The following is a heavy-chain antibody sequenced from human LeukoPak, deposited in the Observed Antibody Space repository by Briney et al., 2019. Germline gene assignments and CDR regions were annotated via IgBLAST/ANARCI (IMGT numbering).Heavy chain of an antibody. CDR2: ISGSGGST. CDR3: ARGGRGYSYGYAGRIDY. J-gene: IGHJ4*02. V-gene: IGHV3-23*01. Sequence: GGSLRLSCAASGFTFSSYAMSWVRQAPGKGLEWVSAISGSGGSTYYADSVKGRFTISRDNSKNTLYLQMNSLRAEDTAVYYCARGGRGYSYGYAGRIDYWGQGTLVTVSS. CDR1: GFTFSSYA. D-gene: IGHD5-18*01.